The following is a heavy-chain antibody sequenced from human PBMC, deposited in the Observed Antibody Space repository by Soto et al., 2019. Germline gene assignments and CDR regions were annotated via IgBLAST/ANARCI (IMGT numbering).Heavy chain of an antibody. CDR1: GVTFSTYA. D-gene: IGHD2-2*02. V-gene: IGHV3-23*01. CDR2: ISGRGVTT. CDR3: TKHQHCSTHSCYTTPYGMDV. J-gene: IGHJ6*02. Sequence: EVQLLESGGGLVQPGGPSELSFEASGVTFSTYAMNWVYQAPGKGLEWVRAISGRGVTTYYADPVKGRFTISGDNSQNTQYQQMNSLRAEDTDVYYCTKHQHCSTHSCYTTPYGMDVWGQGTMVTVSS.